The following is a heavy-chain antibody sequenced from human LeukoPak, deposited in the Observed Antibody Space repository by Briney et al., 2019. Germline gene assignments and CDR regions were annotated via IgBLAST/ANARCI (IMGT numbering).Heavy chain of an antibody. CDR3: ARANYYDSSGYYRY. CDR2: ISRSGSTI. V-gene: IGHV3-11*01. J-gene: IGHJ4*02. D-gene: IGHD3-22*01. CDR1: GFTFSDYY. Sequence: GGSLRLSCAAPGFTFSDYYMSWIRQAPGKGLEWVSYISRSGSTIYYADAVKGRFTIYRDNAKNSLYLHMNSLRAEDTAVYYCARANYYDSSGYYRYWGQGTLVTVSS.